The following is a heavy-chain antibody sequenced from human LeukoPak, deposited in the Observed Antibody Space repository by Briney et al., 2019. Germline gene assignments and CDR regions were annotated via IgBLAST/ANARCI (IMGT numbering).Heavy chain of an antibody. CDR3: ARDLLGYGSGSYYTGY. D-gene: IGHD3-10*01. CDR2: IKTKTSGGTT. J-gene: IGHJ4*02. V-gene: IGHV3-15*01. CDR1: GFTFSNAW. Sequence: GGSLRLSCAASGFTFSNAWMSCVRQAPGKGLEWVGHIKTKTSGGTTDYAAPVKDRFTISRDDSKNTLYLQMNSLRAEDTAVYYCARDLLGYGSGSYYTGYWGQGTLVTVSS.